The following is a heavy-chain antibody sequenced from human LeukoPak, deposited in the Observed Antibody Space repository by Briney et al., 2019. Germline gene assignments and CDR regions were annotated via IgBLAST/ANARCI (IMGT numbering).Heavy chain of an antibody. Sequence: SGGSLRLSCEASGFNFEDYGMNWARQAPGRGPEWVSGLTWNSKSIGYADSVKGRFTISRDNAKNSLYLQMDSLRAEDTALYYCARAYNWNDDAFDYWGQGTLVTVSS. CDR2: LTWNSKSI. CDR1: GFNFEDYG. J-gene: IGHJ4*02. D-gene: IGHD1-1*01. V-gene: IGHV3-20*04. CDR3: ARAYNWNDDAFDY.